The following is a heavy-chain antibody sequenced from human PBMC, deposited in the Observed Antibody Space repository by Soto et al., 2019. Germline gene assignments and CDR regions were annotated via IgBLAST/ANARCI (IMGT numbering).Heavy chain of an antibody. CDR3: RAYTYGQGVDY. CDR1: GFTFSAYD. V-gene: IGHV3-23*01. J-gene: IGHJ4*02. D-gene: IGHD5-18*01. Sequence: GGSLRLSCAASGFTFSAYDMNWVRQAPGKGLEWVSVINNSGGSTYYADSVKGRFTISRDDSKNTLYLQMNSLRAEDTAVYYCRAYTYGQGVDYWGQGTLVTVSS. CDR2: INNSGGST.